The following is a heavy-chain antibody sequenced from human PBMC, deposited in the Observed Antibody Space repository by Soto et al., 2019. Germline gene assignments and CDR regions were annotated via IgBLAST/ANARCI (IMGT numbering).Heavy chain of an antibody. CDR2: INHSGST. CDR1: GGSFSGYY. CDR3: ARGLGSSADPTFDY. D-gene: IGHD6-6*01. Sequence: PETLSLTCAVYGGSFSGYYWSWIRQPPGKGLEWIGEINHSGSTNYNPSLKSRVTISVDTSKNQFSLKLSSVTAADTAVYYCARGLGSSADPTFDYWGQGTLVTVSS. V-gene: IGHV4-34*01. J-gene: IGHJ4*02.